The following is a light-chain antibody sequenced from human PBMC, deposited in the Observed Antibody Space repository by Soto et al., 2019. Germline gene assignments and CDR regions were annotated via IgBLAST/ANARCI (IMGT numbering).Light chain of an antibody. CDR1: SSDVGGYNY. CDR3: SSYAGNNRPL. Sequence: QSALTQPPSASGSPGQSVTISCTGTSSDVGGYNYVSWYQQHPGKAPKLIIYEVTARPSGVPDRFSGSKSGNTASLTVSGLQAEDEADYYGSSYAGNNRPLFGGGTKVTVL. CDR2: EVT. J-gene: IGLJ2*01. V-gene: IGLV2-8*01.